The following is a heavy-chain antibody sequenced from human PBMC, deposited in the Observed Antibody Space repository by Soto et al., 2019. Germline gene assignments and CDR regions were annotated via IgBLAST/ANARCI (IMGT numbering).Heavy chain of an antibody. D-gene: IGHD3-10*01. CDR3: ARDSGVYGSGSDYYFDY. CDR2: LSCDGSNK. CDR1: GFTISSYA. V-gene: IGHV3-30-3*01. Sequence: QVQLVEYGGGVVQPGRSLRLSCAASGFTISSYAMHWVRQAPGKGLECVAVLSCDGSNKYYADSVKGRFTISRDNSKNTLDLQMDSLRAEDTAVYYCARDSGVYGSGSDYYFDYWGQGTLVTVSS. J-gene: IGHJ4*02.